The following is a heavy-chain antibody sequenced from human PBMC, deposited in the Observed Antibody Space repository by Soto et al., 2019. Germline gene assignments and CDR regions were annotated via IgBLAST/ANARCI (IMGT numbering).Heavy chain of an antibody. J-gene: IGHJ6*04. CDR1: GGSISSSSYY. CDR3: ATNYAYYYYYGTDV. CDR2: IYYSVST. Sequence: SETLSLTCTVSGGSISSSSYYWGWILQPPGKGLEWIGSIYYSVSTYYNPSLKSRVTIYVDTSKNQFSLKLSSVTAADTAVYYCATNYAYYYYYGTDVLGKKTTVTASS. V-gene: IGHV4-39*01. D-gene: IGHD4-4*01.